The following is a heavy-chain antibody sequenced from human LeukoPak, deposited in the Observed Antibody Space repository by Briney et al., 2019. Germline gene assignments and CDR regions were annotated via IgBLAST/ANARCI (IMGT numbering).Heavy chain of an antibody. Sequence: GGSLRLSCAASGFTFSSYAMSWVRQAPGKGLEWVSAISGSGGSTYYADSMKGRFTISRDNSKNTLYPQMNSLRAEDTAVYYCAKDQGYSSGGYFDYWGQGTLVTVSS. V-gene: IGHV3-23*01. D-gene: IGHD6-19*01. CDR3: AKDQGYSSGGYFDY. CDR1: GFTFSSYA. CDR2: ISGSGGST. J-gene: IGHJ4*02.